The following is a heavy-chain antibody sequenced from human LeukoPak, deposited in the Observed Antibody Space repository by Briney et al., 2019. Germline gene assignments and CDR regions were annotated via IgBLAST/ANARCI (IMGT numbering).Heavy chain of an antibody. Sequence: PGGSLRLPCAASGFTFSSYAMHWVRQAPGKGLEWVAVISYDGSNKYYADSVKGRFTISRDNSKNTLYLQMNSLRAEDTAVYYCARDTYYYGSGLDYWGQGTLVTVSS. V-gene: IGHV3-30*04. CDR2: ISYDGSNK. CDR1: GFTFSSYA. J-gene: IGHJ4*02. CDR3: ARDTYYYGSGLDY. D-gene: IGHD3-10*01.